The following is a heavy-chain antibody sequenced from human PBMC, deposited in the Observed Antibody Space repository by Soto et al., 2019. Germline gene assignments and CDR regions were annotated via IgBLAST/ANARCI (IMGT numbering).Heavy chain of an antibody. Sequence: SETLSLTCAVYGGSFSGYYWSWIRQPPGKGLGWIGEINHSGSTNYNPSLKSRVTISVDTSKNQFSLKLSSVTAADTAVYYCARIRGGIVVDPIDYWGQGTLVTV. V-gene: IGHV4-34*01. CDR3: ARIRGGIVVDPIDY. CDR1: GGSFSGYY. J-gene: IGHJ4*02. CDR2: INHSGST. D-gene: IGHD3-22*01.